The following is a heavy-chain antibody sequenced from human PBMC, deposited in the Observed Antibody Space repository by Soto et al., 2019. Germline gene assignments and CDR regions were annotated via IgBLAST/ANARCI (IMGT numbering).Heavy chain of an antibody. CDR2: IYYSGST. D-gene: IGHD4-4*01. CDR1: GGSVSSGSYY. J-gene: IGHJ5*02. V-gene: IGHV4-61*01. Sequence: QVQLQESGPGLVKPSETLSLTCTVSGGSVSSGSYYWSWIRQPPGKGLEWVGYIYYSGSTNYNPSLKSRVPISVDTSKNQFSLKLSSVTAADTAVYYCATSRRGTTVTPFFWFDPWGQGTLVTVSS. CDR3: ATSRRGTTVTPFFWFDP.